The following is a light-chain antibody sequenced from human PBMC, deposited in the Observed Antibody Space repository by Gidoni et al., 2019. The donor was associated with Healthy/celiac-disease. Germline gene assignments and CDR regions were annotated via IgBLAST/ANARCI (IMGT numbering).Light chain of an antibody. V-gene: IGKV1-13*02. CDR3: QQFTSY. Sequence: AIQLTQSPSSLSASVGDRVTITCRASQGISSALAWYQQKPGKAPKLLIYDASSLESGVPSRFSGRGSGTDFTLTIRSLQPEDFATYYCQQFTSYFGQGTRLEIK. J-gene: IGKJ5*01. CDR2: DAS. CDR1: QGISSA.